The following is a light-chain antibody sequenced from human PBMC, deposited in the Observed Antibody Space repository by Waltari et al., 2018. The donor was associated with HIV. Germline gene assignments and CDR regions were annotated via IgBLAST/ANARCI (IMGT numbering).Light chain of an antibody. CDR3: QQYGSSPLT. V-gene: IGKV3-20*01. CDR2: GAS. J-gene: IGKJ4*01. Sequence: EIVLTQSPGTLSLSSGERATLSCRASQSVSSSYLAWYQQKPGQAPRLLIYGASSRATGIPDRFSGSGSGTDFTLTISRLEPEDFAVYYCQQYGSSPLTF. CDR1: QSVSSSY.